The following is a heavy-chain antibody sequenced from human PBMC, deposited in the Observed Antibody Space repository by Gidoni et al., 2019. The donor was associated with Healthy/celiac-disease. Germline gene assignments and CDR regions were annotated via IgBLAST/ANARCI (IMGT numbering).Heavy chain of an antibody. CDR1: GFTFSDYY. Sequence: QVQLVESGGGLVKPGGSLRLSCAASGFTFSDYYMSWIRQAPGKWLECVSDISSSGSTIYYADSVKGRFTISRDNAKNSLYLQMNSLRAEDTAVYYCARDGYCSGGSCSYYYYYMDVWGKGTTVTVSS. J-gene: IGHJ6*03. D-gene: IGHD2-15*01. CDR2: ISSSGSTI. V-gene: IGHV3-11*01. CDR3: ARDGYCSGGSCSYYYYYMDV.